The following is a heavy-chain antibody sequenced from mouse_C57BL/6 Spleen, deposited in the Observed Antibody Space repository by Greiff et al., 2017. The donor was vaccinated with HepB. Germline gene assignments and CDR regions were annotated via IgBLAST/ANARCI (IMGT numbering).Heavy chain of an antibody. CDR1: GYTFTSYW. J-gene: IGHJ2*01. CDR3: ARAYYSNYGEFDY. Sequence: QVQLQQPGAELVKPGASVKLSCKASGYTFTSYWMHWVKQRPGRGLEWIGRIDPNSGGTKYNEKFKSKATLTVDKPSSTAYMQVSSLTSEDSAVYYCARAYYSNYGEFDYWGQGTTLTVSS. D-gene: IGHD2-5*01. V-gene: IGHV1-72*01. CDR2: IDPNSGGT.